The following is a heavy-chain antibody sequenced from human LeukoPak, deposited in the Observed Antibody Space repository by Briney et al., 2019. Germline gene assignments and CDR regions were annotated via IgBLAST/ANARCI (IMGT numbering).Heavy chain of an antibody. CDR1: GFTFSSYG. Sequence: QPGGSLRLSCAASGFTFSSYGMHWVRQAPGKGLEWVAVIWYDGSNKYYADSVKGRFTISRDNSKNTLYLQMNSLRAEDTAVYYCARGHDFWSGYPYYFDYWGQGTLVTVSS. CDR3: ARGHDFWSGYPYYFDY. CDR2: IWYDGSNK. D-gene: IGHD3-3*01. V-gene: IGHV3-33*08. J-gene: IGHJ4*02.